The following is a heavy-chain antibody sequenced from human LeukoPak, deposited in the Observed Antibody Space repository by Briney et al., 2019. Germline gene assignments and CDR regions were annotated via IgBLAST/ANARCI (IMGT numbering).Heavy chain of an antibody. J-gene: IGHJ4*02. D-gene: IGHD6-13*01. CDR3: ARGSSWIDY. CDR2: IYYSGST. V-gene: IGHV4-59*08. CDR1: GGSISGFY. Sequence: SETLSLTCTVSGGSISGFYWSWIRQPPGKGLEWIGYIYYSGSTNYNPSLKSRVTISVDTSKNQFSLKLSSVTAADTAVYYCARGSSWIDYWGQGTLVTVSS.